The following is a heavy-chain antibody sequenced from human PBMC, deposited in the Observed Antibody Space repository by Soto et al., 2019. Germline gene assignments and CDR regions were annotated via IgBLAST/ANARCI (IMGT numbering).Heavy chain of an antibody. CDR2: IKSNTDGGTA. CDR3: TTGIYYDILTGYHNVAY. J-gene: IGHJ4*02. V-gene: IGHV3-15*01. Sequence: GGSLRLSCVASGFNLSHPWMTWVRQTAGKGLEWVGRIKSNTDGGTADYAAPVKGRATISRDDSKNTVYLQMNSLKTEDTAVYYCTTGIYYDILTGYHNVAYWGQGA. D-gene: IGHD3-9*01. CDR1: GFNLSHPW.